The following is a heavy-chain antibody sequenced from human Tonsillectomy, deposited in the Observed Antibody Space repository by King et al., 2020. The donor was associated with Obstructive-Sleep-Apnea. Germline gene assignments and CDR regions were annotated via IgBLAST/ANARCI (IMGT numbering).Heavy chain of an antibody. CDR3: ARSLNFYDSSGYSRFDY. CDR2: INPSGGST. Sequence: QLVQSGAEVKKPGASVKVSCKASGYTFTRYYMHWVRQAPGQGLEWMGIINPSGGSTSYAQKFPGRVTMTGETSTSTVYMQLSSLRSEDTALYYCARSLNFYDSSGYSRFDYWGQGTLVTVSS. CDR1: GYTFTRYY. V-gene: IGHV1-46*01. J-gene: IGHJ4*02. D-gene: IGHD3-22*01.